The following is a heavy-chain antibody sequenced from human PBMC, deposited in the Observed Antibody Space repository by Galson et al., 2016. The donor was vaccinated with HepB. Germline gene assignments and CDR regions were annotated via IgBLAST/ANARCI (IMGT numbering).Heavy chain of an antibody. CDR2: INPYSGST. J-gene: IGHJ6*02. CDR1: GYTFTAYY. D-gene: IGHD5-18*01. V-gene: IGHV1-2*04. Sequence: SVKVSCKASGYTFTAYYMHWVRQAPGQGLEWMGWINPYSGSTTYARKFQGWVTMTRDTSISTVYMELRNLRSDDTAVYFCARDRDASMASFYYDGMDVWGRGTTVTVSS. CDR3: ARDRDASMASFYYDGMDV.